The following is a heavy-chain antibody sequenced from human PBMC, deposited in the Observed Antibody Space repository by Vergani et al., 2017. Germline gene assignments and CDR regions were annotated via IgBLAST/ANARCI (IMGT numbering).Heavy chain of an antibody. D-gene: IGHD3-22*01. V-gene: IGHV1-2*04. Sequence: QVQLVQSGAEVKKPGASVKVSCKASGYTFTGYYMHWVRQAPGQGLEWMGWINPNSGGTNYAQKFQGWVTMTRDTSISTAYMELSRLRSYDTAVYYCASSRYYYDSSGYIPEGSYYGMDVWGQGTTVTVSS. J-gene: IGHJ6*02. CDR1: GYTFTGYY. CDR3: ASSRYYYDSSGYIPEGSYYGMDV. CDR2: INPNSGGT.